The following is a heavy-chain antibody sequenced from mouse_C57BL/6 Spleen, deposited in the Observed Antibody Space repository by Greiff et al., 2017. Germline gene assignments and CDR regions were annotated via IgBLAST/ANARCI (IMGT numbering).Heavy chain of an antibody. V-gene: IGHV1-52*01. Sequence: QVQLQQPGAELVRPGSSVKLSCKASGYTFTSYWMHWVKQRPIQGLEWIGNIDPSVSETHYNQKFKDKATLTVDKSSSTAYMQRSSLTSEDSAVYYCARSDYGIYYFDYWGQGTTLTVSS. CDR3: ARSDYGIYYFDY. CDR1: GYTFTSYW. CDR2: IDPSVSET. J-gene: IGHJ2*01. D-gene: IGHD1-2*01.